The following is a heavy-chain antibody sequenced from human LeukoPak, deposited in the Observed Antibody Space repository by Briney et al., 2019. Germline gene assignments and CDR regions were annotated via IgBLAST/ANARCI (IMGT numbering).Heavy chain of an antibody. J-gene: IGHJ3*02. Sequence: WGLRLSCAASGFTFDDYAMHWVRQAPGKGLEWISGISWNSGSIGYADSVKGRFTISRDNAKNSLYLQMNSLRAEDMALYYCAKETSGSYAFDNWGQGTMVTVSS. D-gene: IGHD1-26*01. V-gene: IGHV3-9*03. CDR2: ISWNSGSI. CDR1: GFTFDDYA. CDR3: AKETSGSYAFDN.